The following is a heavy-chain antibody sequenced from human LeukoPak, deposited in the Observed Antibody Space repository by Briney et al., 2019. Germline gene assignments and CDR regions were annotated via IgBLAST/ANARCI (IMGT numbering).Heavy chain of an antibody. CDR2: IRYDGSNK. CDR1: GFTFSSYG. J-gene: IGHJ5*02. Sequence: PGRSLRLSCAASGFTFSSYGMHWVRQAPGKGLEWVAVIRYDGSNKYYADSVKGRFTISRDNSKNTLYLQMNSLRAEDTAVYYCARERITWFDPWGQGTLVTVSS. CDR3: ARERITWFDP. V-gene: IGHV3-33*01. D-gene: IGHD3-10*01.